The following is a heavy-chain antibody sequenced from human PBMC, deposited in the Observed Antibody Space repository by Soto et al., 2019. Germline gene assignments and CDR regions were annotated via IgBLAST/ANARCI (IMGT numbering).Heavy chain of an antibody. Sequence: GASVKVSCKASGYIFVNYGISWVRQAPGQGLEWMGWISAYNGNTKYAQKLQGRVTMTTDTSTSTAYMELRSLRSDDTAVYYCARISIAPPWFDPWGQGTLVTVSS. CDR1: GYIFVNYG. J-gene: IGHJ5*02. D-gene: IGHD6-6*01. V-gene: IGHV1-18*01. CDR2: ISAYNGNT. CDR3: ARISIAPPWFDP.